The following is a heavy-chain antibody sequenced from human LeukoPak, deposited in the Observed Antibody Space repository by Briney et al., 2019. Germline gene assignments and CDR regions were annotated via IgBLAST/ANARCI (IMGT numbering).Heavy chain of an antibody. D-gene: IGHD1-26*01. J-gene: IGHJ4*02. CDR1: GFTFSSYI. CDR2: ISSSSSYI. V-gene: IGHV3-21*01. Sequence: SGGSLRLSCAASGFTFSSYIMNWVRQAPGKGLEWVSSISSSSSYIYYADSVKGRFTISRDNAKNSLYLQMNSLRAEDTAVYFCAFEERVDYWGQGTLVTVSS. CDR3: AFEERVDY.